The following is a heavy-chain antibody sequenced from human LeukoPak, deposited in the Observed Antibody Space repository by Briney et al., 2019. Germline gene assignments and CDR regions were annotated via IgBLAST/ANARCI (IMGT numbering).Heavy chain of an antibody. V-gene: IGHV4-59*01. D-gene: IGHD3-22*01. Sequence: SETLSLTCTVSGASISSYYWSWIRQPPGKGLEWIGYTFRSVTTKYHPSLQSRVSISIDTSKNQFSLDMTSVTVADTAVYYCTTYSDITGSFDHWGQGTLVTVSS. J-gene: IGHJ4*02. CDR1: GASISSYY. CDR2: TFRSVTT. CDR3: TTYSDITGSFDH.